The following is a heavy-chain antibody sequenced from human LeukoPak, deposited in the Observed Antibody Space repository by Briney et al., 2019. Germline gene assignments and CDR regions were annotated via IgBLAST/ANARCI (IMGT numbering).Heavy chain of an antibody. V-gene: IGHV1-46*01. D-gene: IGHD3-10*01. Sequence: GASVKVSCKASGYTFTSYGISWVRQAPGQGLEWMGIINPSGGSTSYAQKFQGRVTMTRDTSTSTVYMELSSLRSEDTAVYYCARHANYYGSGSYGEINWFDPWGQGTLVTVSS. CDR1: GYTFTSYG. J-gene: IGHJ5*02. CDR2: INPSGGST. CDR3: ARHANYYGSGSYGEINWFDP.